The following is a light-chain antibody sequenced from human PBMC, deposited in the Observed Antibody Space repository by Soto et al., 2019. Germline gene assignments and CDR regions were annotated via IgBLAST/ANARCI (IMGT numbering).Light chain of an antibody. CDR1: QTVSKTC. CDR3: QQYGTLPPT. Sequence: EYGLKQSPGTMSLSPGERDTLSCGASQTVSKTCLAWYQHKSGQAPKFLIYGASNRATGIPDRFSGSGSGTDFTLTISRLEPEDFAVYYCQQYGTLPPTFGGGTKVEI. J-gene: IGKJ4*01. V-gene: IGKV3-20*01. CDR2: GAS.